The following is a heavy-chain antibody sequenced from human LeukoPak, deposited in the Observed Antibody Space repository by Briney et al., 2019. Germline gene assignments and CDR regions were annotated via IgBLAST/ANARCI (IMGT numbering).Heavy chain of an antibody. Sequence: GGSLRLSCAASGFTFSNAWMNWVRQAPGKGLEGVGRIKRKTDGEATDYAAPVKGRFTISRDDSKNTLYLQMNSLKTEDTAVFYCNAYDSSGARGGAGFDYWGQGTLVTVSS. CDR3: NAYDSSGARGGAGFDY. V-gene: IGHV3-15*07. CDR2: IKRKTDGEAT. CDR1: GFTFSNAW. J-gene: IGHJ4*02. D-gene: IGHD3-22*01.